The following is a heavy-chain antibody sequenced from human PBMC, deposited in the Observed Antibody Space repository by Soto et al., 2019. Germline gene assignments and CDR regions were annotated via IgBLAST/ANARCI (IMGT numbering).Heavy chain of an antibody. CDR1: GGSISSGGYY. V-gene: IGHV4-31*03. D-gene: IGHD3-9*01. CDR2: IYYSGST. Sequence: PSETLSLTCTVSGGSISSGGYYWSWIRQHPGKGLEWIGYIYYSGSTYYNPSLKSRVTISVDTSKNQFSLKLSSVTAADTAVYYCARGYYDILTGYHDLYYMDVWGKGTTVTVSS. CDR3: ARGYYDILTGYHDLYYMDV. J-gene: IGHJ6*03.